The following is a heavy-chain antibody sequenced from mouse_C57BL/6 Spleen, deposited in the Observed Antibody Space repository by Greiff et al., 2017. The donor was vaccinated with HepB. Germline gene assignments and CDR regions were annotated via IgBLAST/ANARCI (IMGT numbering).Heavy chain of an antibody. Sequence: EVKLVESGPELVKPGASVKISCKASGYSFTDYNMNWVQQSNGKSLEWIGVINPNYGTTSYNQKFQGKATVTVDQSSSTAYMQLNSLTSEDSAVYYCARSGSYYGSSSYWYFDVWGTGTTVTVSS. D-gene: IGHD1-1*01. CDR2: INPNYGTT. CDR1: GYSFTDYN. V-gene: IGHV1-39*01. CDR3: ARSGSYYGSSSYWYFDV. J-gene: IGHJ1*03.